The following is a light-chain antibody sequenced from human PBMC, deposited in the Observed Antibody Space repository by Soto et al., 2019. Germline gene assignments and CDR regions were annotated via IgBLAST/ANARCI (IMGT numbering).Light chain of an antibody. Sequence: QSVLTQPASVSGSPGQSITISCTGTSSDVGNYNFVSWYQQHPGKAPKLMIYEVSNRPSGVSNRFSGSKSGNTASLTISGLQAEDEADYYCSSHTADSTNVLFGGGTKVTVL. CDR1: SSDVGNYNF. CDR2: EVS. V-gene: IGLV2-14*01. J-gene: IGLJ2*01. CDR3: SSHTADSTNVL.